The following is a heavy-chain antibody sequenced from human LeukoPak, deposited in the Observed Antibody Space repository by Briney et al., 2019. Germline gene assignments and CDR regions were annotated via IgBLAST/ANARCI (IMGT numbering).Heavy chain of an antibody. CDR3: ASGPDSCSGGSCSDYYYGMDV. CDR2: IYHSGST. J-gene: IGHJ6*02. D-gene: IGHD2-15*01. CDR1: GGSISSSNW. V-gene: IGHV4-4*02. Sequence: PSGTLSPTCAVSGGSISSSNWWSWVRQPPGKGLEWIGEIYHSGSTNYNPSLKSRVTISVDKSKNQFSLKLSSVTAEDTAVYYCASGPDSCSGGSCSDYYYGMDVWGQGTTVTVSS.